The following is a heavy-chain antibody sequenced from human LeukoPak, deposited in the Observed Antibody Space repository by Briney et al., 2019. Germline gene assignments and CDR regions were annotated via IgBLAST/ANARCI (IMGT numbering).Heavy chain of an antibody. V-gene: IGHV1-3*04. J-gene: IGHJ4*02. CDR2: INTGNGNT. Sequence: GASVKVSCKASGYTFTSYAMHWVRQAPGQRLEWMGWINTGNGNTKYSQKFQGRVTITRDTSASTAYMELSSLRSEDTAVYYCARAPYYYDSSGYYSWGQGTLVTVSS. D-gene: IGHD3-22*01. CDR3: ARAPYYYDSSGYYS. CDR1: GYTFTSYA.